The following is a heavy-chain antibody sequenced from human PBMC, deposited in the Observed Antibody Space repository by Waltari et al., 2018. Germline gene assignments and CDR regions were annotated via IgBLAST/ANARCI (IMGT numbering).Heavy chain of an antibody. V-gene: IGHV4-4*02. Sequence: QVQLQESGPGLVKPSGTLSLTCAVSGESISSGGWYSWVRQPPGKGLEWIGEISPSGYTNPNPSLKSRLTISADNSENQLSLKLTSVTAADTAVYYCTRSFDDWGQGTLVTVSS. J-gene: IGHJ4*02. CDR1: GESISSGGW. CDR2: ISPSGYT. CDR3: TRSFDD.